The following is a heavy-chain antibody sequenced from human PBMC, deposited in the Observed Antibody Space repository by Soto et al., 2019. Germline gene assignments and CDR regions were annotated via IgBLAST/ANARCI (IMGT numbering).Heavy chain of an antibody. D-gene: IGHD1-7*01. J-gene: IGHJ4*02. CDR2: INPNSGGT. CDR3: ATPRQDWNYGNY. V-gene: IGHV1-2*02. Sequence: ASVKVSCKASGYTFTGYYMHWVRQAPGQGLEWMEWINPNSGGTNYAQKFQGRVTITADESTSTAYMELSSLRSEDTAVYYCATPRQDWNYGNYWGQGTLVTVSS. CDR1: GYTFTGYY.